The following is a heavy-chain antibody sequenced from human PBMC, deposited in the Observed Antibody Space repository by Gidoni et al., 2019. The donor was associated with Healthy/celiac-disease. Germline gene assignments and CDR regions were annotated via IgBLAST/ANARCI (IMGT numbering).Heavy chain of an antibody. J-gene: IGHJ6*02. CDR2: IIPIVGTA. D-gene: IGHD6-13*01. CDR3: ARDSSSPPEYYYYDGMDV. CDR1: GGTFRSYA. V-gene: IGHV1-69*06. Sequence: QVQPVQSAAAVKKPGSSVKVSCKASGGTFRSYATSWVRQAPGQGLEWIGGIIPIVGTANYAQKFQGRGTIAADKSTSTAYMGLSSLRSEDTAVYYCARDSSSPPEYYYYDGMDVWGQGTTVTVSS.